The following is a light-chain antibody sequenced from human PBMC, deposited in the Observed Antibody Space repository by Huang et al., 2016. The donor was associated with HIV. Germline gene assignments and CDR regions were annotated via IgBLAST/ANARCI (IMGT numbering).Light chain of an antibody. CDR2: ATS. Sequence: DIQMTQSPSSLSASVGDRVSITCRAIQSIGNYFNWYQQKPGRAPKLLIYATSNLQSGVPARVRGSGSGTDFTLTISSLQPEDFATYYCQQSYSFPVYTFGRGTKLQMK. J-gene: IGKJ2*01. CDR1: QSIGNY. V-gene: IGKV1-39*01. CDR3: QQSYSFPVYT.